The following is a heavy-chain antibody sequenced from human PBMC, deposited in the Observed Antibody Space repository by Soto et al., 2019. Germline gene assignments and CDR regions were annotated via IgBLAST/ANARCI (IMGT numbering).Heavy chain of an antibody. CDR3: ARHVLVGATGPDAFDI. D-gene: IGHD1-26*01. CDR1: GYSFTSYW. Sequence: PGESLKISCKGSGYSFTSYWISWVRQMPGKGLEWMGRIDPSDSYTNYSPSFQGHVTISADKSISTAYLQWSSLKASDTAMYYCARHVLVGATGPDAFDIWGQGTMVTVS. J-gene: IGHJ3*02. CDR2: IDPSDSYT. V-gene: IGHV5-10-1*01.